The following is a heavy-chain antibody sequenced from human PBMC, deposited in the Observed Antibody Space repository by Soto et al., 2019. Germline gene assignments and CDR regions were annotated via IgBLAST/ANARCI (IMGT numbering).Heavy chain of an antibody. V-gene: IGHV3-48*01. CDR3: TRDHGYGYGMDV. CDR2: ITKSSRTI. CDR1: GFTFSSYA. Sequence: GGSLRLSCAASGFTFSSYAMNWVRQAPGKGLEWISYITKSSRTIYYADSVKGRFTISRDNAKNSLYLQMNSLRAEDTAVYYCTRDHGYGYGMDVWGQGTTVTVSS. D-gene: IGHD5-12*01. J-gene: IGHJ6*02.